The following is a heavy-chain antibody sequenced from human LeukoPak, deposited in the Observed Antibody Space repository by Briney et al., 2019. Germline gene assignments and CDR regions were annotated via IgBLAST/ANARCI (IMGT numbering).Heavy chain of an antibody. CDR1: GYTFSDYH. CDR3: ARDPPGWLLPPFDS. Sequence: ASVKVSCKASGYTFSDYHIQWVRQAPGQGLEWVGWIIPKNGATKFAEKFQGRVTMTADTSSGTAYMELSRLRSDDTAVYYCARDPPGWLLPPFDSWGQGTLVTVSS. J-gene: IGHJ4*02. CDR2: IIPKNGAT. D-gene: IGHD3-22*01. V-gene: IGHV1-2*02.